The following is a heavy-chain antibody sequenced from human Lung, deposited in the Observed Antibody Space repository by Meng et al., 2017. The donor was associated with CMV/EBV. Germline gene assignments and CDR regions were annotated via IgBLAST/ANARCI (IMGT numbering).Heavy chain of an antibody. V-gene: IGHV4-61*01. CDR2: IYYSGST. J-gene: IGHJ4*02. CDR3: ARDPRLCSSTSCYGY. Sequence: SETLSLXCTVSGGSVSSGSYYWSWIRQPPGKGLEWIGYIYYSGSTNYNPSLKSRVTITVDTSKNQFSLKLSYVTAADAAVYYCARDPRLCSSTSCYGYWGQGTLVTVSS. D-gene: IGHD2-2*01. CDR1: GGSVSSGSYY.